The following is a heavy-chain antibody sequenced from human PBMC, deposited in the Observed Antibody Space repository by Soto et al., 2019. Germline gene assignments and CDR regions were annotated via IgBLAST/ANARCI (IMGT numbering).Heavy chain of an antibody. D-gene: IGHD6-19*01. CDR1: RYSLTRYW. CDR2: IDPSDSYT. CDR3: ARRPGSSGSYYYYGMDV. V-gene: IGHV5-10-1*01. J-gene: IGHJ6*02. Sequence: GESRKISCKRSRYSLTRYWISWVRQMPGKGLEWMGRIDPSDSYTNYSPSFQGHVTISADKSISTAYLQWSSLKASDTAMYYCARRPGSSGSYYYYGMDVWGQGTTVTVSS.